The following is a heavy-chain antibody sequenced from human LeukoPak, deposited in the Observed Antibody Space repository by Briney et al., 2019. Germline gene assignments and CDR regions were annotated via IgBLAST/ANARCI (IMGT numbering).Heavy chain of an antibody. D-gene: IGHD6-6*01. CDR2: IYHSGTT. CDR3: ARGGAARLHFQN. Sequence: SETLSLTCAVSGYSITSSSWWGWIRQPPGKGLEWIGYIYHSGTTYYNPSLQSRVTMSVGTSKNQFSLKLSSVTAVDTAVYYCARGGAARLHFQNWGQGTLVTVSS. J-gene: IGHJ1*01. CDR1: GYSITSSSW. V-gene: IGHV4-28*03.